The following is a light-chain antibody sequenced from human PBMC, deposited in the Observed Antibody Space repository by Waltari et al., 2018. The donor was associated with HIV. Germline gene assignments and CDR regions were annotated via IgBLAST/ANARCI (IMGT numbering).Light chain of an antibody. CDR3: VLYMGGGISV. J-gene: IGLJ3*02. Sequence: QTLVTQEPSLSVSPGGTVTLTCGLTSGSVSTTHSPSWYQQTPGQPPRSLIYYSSRRSSGVPFRFSGAIVGNKAALTITGAQADDESDYYCVLYMGGGISVFGGGTKLTVL. CDR1: SGSVSTTHS. V-gene: IGLV8-61*01. CDR2: YSS.